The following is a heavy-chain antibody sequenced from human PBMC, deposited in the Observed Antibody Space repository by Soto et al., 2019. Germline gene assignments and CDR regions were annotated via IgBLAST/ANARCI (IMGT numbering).Heavy chain of an antibody. J-gene: IGHJ5*02. CDR1: GYTFTAYY. Sequence: QVQLVQSGAEVKKPGASVKVSCKASGYTFTAYYMHWVRQAPGQGLEWMGWINPNSGGTYHAQNFQGRVTMTRDTSTITAYMELARLRSDDTAVYYCARGGGRGYNELDPWGHGTLVIVSS. CDR2: INPNSGGT. CDR3: ARGGGRGYNELDP. D-gene: IGHD5-12*01. V-gene: IGHV1-2*02.